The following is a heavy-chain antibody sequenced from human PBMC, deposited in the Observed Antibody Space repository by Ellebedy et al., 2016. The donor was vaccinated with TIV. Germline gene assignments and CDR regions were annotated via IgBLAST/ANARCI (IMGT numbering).Heavy chain of an antibody. J-gene: IGHJ4*02. V-gene: IGHV1-18*01. CDR2: VSAYTGDS. D-gene: IGHD1-26*01. CDR1: GFTFTSYS. Sequence: ASVKVSCKTSGFTFTSYSFSWVRQAPGQGLEWMGWVSAYTGDSDYPQKFQSRVTVTTGTSTSTVFLELRNLKSDDTAVYYCARDMVQGMVARYLWFDYWGQGTLVTVSS. CDR3: ARDMVQGMVARYLWFDY.